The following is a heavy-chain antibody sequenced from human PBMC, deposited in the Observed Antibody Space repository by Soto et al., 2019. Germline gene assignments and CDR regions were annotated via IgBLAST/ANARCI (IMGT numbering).Heavy chain of an antibody. V-gene: IGHV3-21*01. CDR1: GFTFSDYD. J-gene: IGHJ6*02. Sequence: EVQLVESGGGLVKPGGSLRLSCAASGFTFSDYDMTWVRQAPGKGLEWVSSITSNSIYKYSADSLKGRFTIYRDNAKNTLFLQINSLRAEDTAVYYGARDLSGGKYSYHGLDVCGQGTTVTVSS. CDR3: ARDLSGGKYSYHGLDV. D-gene: IGHD1-26*01. CDR2: ITSNSIYK.